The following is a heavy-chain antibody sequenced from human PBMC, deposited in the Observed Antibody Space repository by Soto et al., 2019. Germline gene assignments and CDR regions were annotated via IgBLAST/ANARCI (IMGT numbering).Heavy chain of an antibody. CDR2: VIPVLGVT. D-gene: IGHD2-21*02. CDR3: ARRRYCGADCYSQYYYGMDI. CDR1: GDTFSSYT. J-gene: IGHJ6*02. V-gene: IGHV1-69*02. Sequence: QVQLVQSGAELKKPGSSVKVSCRSGGDTFSSYTVSWVRQAPGQGLEWMGRVIPVLGVTNYARKFQGRVSIXAXKXXGTAYLELRSLTSGDSGVYYCARRRYCGADCYSQYYYGMDIWGQGTTVIVSS.